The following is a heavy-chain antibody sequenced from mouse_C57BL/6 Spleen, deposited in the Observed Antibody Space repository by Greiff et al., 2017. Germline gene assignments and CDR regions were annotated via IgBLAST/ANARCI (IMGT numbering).Heavy chain of an antibody. J-gene: IGHJ2*01. Sequence: QVQLQQPGTELVKPGASVKLSCKASGYTFTSYWMHWVKQRPGQGLEWIGNINPSNGGTNYNEKFKSKATLTVDKSSSTAYMQLSSEASEDSAVYCCGRIGSCGYVDYWGQGTTLTVSS. CDR1: GYTFTSYW. D-gene: IGHD6-1*01. CDR2: INPSNGGT. V-gene: IGHV1-53*01. CDR3: GRIGSCGYVDY.